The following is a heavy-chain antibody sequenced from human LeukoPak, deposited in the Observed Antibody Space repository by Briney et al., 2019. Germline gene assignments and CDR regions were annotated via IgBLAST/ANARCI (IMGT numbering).Heavy chain of an antibody. J-gene: IGHJ5*02. CDR3: AKGGDHGDSERWLDP. Sequence: GGSLRLSCAASGFTFSSYGMSWGRQPPGKGLEWVSGITGSGGSTFYADSVKGRFTISRDNSKKTLFLQMKSLRGDDTAVYYCAKGGDHGDSERWLDPWGQGTLVTVSS. CDR2: ITGSGGST. V-gene: IGHV3-23*01. D-gene: IGHD4-17*01. CDR1: GFTFSSYG.